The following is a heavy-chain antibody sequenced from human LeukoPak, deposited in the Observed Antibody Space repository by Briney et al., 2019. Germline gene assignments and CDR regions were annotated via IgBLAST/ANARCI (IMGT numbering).Heavy chain of an antibody. CDR2: IYYSGST. Sequence: SETLSLTCDIYGGTFSGYYWSWIRQPPGKGLEWIGSIYYSGSTYYNPSLKSRVTISVDTSKNQFSLKLSSVTAADTAVYYCARHSETTVTTPFDYWGQGTLVTVSS. V-gene: IGHV4-34*01. CDR3: ARHSETTVTTPFDY. D-gene: IGHD4-17*01. J-gene: IGHJ4*02. CDR1: GGTFSGYY.